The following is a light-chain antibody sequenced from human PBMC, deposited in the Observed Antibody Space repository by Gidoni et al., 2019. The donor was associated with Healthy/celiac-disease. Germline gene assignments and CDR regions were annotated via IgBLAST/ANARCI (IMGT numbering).Light chain of an antibody. Sequence: QSVPTQPPPVSGAPGQRVTISCTGSSSNIGAGYDVHWYQQLPGTAPKLLSYGNSNRPSGVPDRFSGSKSGTSASLAITGLQSEDEADYYCQAYDSSLSGSVFGGGTKLTVL. CDR2: GNS. V-gene: IGLV1-40*01. J-gene: IGLJ3*02. CDR3: QAYDSSLSGSV. CDR1: SSNIGAGYD.